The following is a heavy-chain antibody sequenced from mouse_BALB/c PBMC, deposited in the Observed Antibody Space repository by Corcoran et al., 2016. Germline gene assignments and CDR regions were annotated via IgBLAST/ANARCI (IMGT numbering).Heavy chain of an antibody. CDR2: INPSTGYT. J-gene: IGHJ4*01. Sequence: QVQLQQSGAELAKPGASVKMSCKASGYTFTSYWMQWVKQRPGQGLEWIGYINPSTGYTEYNQKFKDKATLTADKSSSTAYMQLSSLTSEDSAVYYCASYYGYAMDYWGQGTSVTVSS. D-gene: IGHD2-1*01. V-gene: IGHV1-7*01. CDR1: GYTFTSYW. CDR3: ASYYGYAMDY.